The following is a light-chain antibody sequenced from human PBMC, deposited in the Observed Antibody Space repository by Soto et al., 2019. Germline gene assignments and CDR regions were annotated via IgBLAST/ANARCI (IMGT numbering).Light chain of an antibody. CDR2: EVS. V-gene: IGLV2-8*01. CDR3: SSYAGSSHYV. Sequence: QSALTQPPSASGSPGQSVTISCTGTSSDVGGYNYISWYQQHPGKAPKLMIYEVSKRPSGVPDRFSGSKSGNTASLTVSGLQAEDEADYFCSSYAGSSHYVLGTGTKVTVL. J-gene: IGLJ1*01. CDR1: SSDVGGYNY.